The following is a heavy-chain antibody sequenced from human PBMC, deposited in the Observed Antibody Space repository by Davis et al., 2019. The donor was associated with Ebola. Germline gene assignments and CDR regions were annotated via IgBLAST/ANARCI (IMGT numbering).Heavy chain of an antibody. CDR3: ARAWYGGNHIFGN. V-gene: IGHV3-7*03. D-gene: IGHD4-23*01. CDR1: GFTFSSYA. Sequence: GGSLRLSCAASGFTFSSYAMHWVRQAPGKGLEWVANIKQDGSEKYYVDSVKGRFTISRDNSKNSLYLQMNSLRAEDTAVYYCARAWYGGNHIFGNWGQGTLVAVSS. J-gene: IGHJ4*02. CDR2: IKQDGSEK.